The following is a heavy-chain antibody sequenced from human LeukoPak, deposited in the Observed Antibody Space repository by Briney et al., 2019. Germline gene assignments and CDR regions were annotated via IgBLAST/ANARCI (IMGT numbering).Heavy chain of an antibody. V-gene: IGHV1-8*03. CDR3: ARVSRYYYDSSGHYYMDV. J-gene: IGHJ6*03. CDR2: ISAYNGNT. CDR1: GYTFTSYG. Sequence: ASVKVSCKASGYTFTSYGISWVRQAPGQGLEWMGWISAYNGNTGYAQKFQGRVTITRNTSISTAYMELSSLRSEDTAVYYCARVSRYYYDSSGHYYMDVWGKGTTVTVSS. D-gene: IGHD3-22*01.